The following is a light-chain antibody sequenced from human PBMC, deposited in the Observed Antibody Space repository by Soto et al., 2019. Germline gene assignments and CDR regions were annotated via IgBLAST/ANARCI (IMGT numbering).Light chain of an antibody. CDR3: QHYNERPLT. V-gene: IGKV3-15*01. Sequence: EIVMTQSPATLSVSPGERATLSCRASQSIRTNLAWYQQKPGQAPRLLIFGASTRAIAIPARFSGSGSGTEFTLTIRSLQSEDFAVYYCQHYNERPLTFGGGTKVEIK. J-gene: IGKJ4*01. CDR1: QSIRTN. CDR2: GAS.